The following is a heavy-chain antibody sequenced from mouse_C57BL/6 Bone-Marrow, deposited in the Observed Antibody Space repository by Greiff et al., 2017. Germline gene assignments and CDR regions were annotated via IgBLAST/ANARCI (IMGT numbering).Heavy chain of an antibody. CDR3: ARGVYYSNYGGY. CDR2: IYPGDGDT. CDR1: GYAFSSYW. J-gene: IGHJ2*01. D-gene: IGHD2-5*01. V-gene: IGHV1-80*01. Sequence: QVQLQQSGAELVKPGASVKISCKASGYAFSSYWMNWVKQRPGKGLEWIGQIYPGDGDTNYNGKFKGKATLTAAKSSSTAYMQLSRLTSEDSAVYFCARGVYYSNYGGYWGQGTTLTVSS.